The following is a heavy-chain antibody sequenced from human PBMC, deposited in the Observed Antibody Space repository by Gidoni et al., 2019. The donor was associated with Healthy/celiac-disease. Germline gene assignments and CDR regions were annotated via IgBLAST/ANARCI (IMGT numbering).Heavy chain of an antibody. CDR1: GFPFSSYA. CDR2: ISGSGGST. J-gene: IGHJ5*02. D-gene: IGHD1-1*01. CDR3: AKDGLYDKPGNRAWFDP. V-gene: IGHV3-23*01. Sequence: EVQLLESGGGLVQPGGSLRLACAAAGFPFSSYAMSWVRQAPGKGVEWVSAISGSGGSTYYADSVKARFTISRDNSKNTLYLQMNSLRAEDTAVYYCAKDGLYDKPGNRAWFDPWGQGTLVTVSS.